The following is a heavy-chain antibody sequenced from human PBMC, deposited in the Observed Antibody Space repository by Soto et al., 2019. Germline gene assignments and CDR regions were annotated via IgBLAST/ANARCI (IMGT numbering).Heavy chain of an antibody. CDR2: INAGNGNT. V-gene: IGHV1-3*01. Sequence: GASVKVSCKASGYTFTSYAMHWVRQAPGQRLEWMGWINAGNGNTKYSQKFQGRVTITRDTSASTAYMELSSLRSEDTAVYYCARDPGSSGYYFERFDPWGQGTLVTVSS. D-gene: IGHD3-22*01. J-gene: IGHJ5*02. CDR3: ARDPGSSGYYFERFDP. CDR1: GYTFTSYA.